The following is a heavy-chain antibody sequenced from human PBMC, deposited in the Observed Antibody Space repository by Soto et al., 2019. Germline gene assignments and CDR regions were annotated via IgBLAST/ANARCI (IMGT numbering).Heavy chain of an antibody. V-gene: IGHV3-74*01. CDR2: INNDASST. Sequence: EVQLVESGGGLVQPGGSLRLSCAASGFTFNTYWMHWVRQAPGKGLVWVSRINNDASSTSDAYSVKGRLTVTRYNAKNTMYLHLYNLRAEDTAVYYCASGGVAGAGTYYNDFWGRGTLVTVSS. J-gene: IGHJ4*02. CDR3: ASGGVAGAGTYYNDF. D-gene: IGHD3-10*01. CDR1: GFTFNTYW.